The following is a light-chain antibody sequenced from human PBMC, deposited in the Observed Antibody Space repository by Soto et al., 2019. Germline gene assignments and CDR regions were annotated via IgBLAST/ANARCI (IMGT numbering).Light chain of an antibody. V-gene: IGKV1-5*03. J-gene: IGKJ5*01. CDR3: QQHGQWPIT. CDR2: KAS. Sequence: DLQMTQSPSTLSASVGARVTITCRASQSISSWLAWYPQHPGKAPKLLIYKASSLESGVPSRFSGSGSGTEFTLTISSLQPEDFATYYCQQHGQWPITFGQGTRLE. CDR1: QSISSW.